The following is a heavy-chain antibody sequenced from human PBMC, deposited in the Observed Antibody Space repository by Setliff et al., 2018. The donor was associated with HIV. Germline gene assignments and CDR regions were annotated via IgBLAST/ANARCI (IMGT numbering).Heavy chain of an antibody. D-gene: IGHD4-17*01. CDR1: GYTFTGYY. CDR3: ARLHDYGDKDAFDT. J-gene: IGHJ3*02. Sequence: ASVKVSCKASGYTFTGYYMHWVRQAPGQGLEWMGRIDPNSGGTNYAQKFQGRVTMTRDTSISTAYMELSRLRSDDTAVYYCARLHDYGDKDAFDTWGQGTMVTVSS. CDR2: IDPNSGGT. V-gene: IGHV1-2*06.